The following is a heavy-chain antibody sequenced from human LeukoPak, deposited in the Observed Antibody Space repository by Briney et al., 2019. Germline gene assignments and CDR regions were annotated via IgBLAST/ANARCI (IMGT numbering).Heavy chain of an antibody. CDR3: ARQIDYDYVWGSFHFDY. Sequence: SETLSLTCTVSGGSISSDYWSWIRQPPGKGLEWIGIYYSGTTKHNPSLKSRVTISVDTSKNQFSLKLSSVTAADTAVYYCARQIDYDYVWGSFHFDYWGPGTLVTVSS. CDR2: YYSGTT. CDR1: GGSISSDY. V-gene: IGHV4-59*08. J-gene: IGHJ4*02. D-gene: IGHD3-16*01.